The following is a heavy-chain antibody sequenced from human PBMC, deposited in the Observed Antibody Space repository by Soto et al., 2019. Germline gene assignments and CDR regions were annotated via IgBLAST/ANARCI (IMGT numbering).Heavy chain of an antibody. J-gene: IGHJ4*02. CDR2: IYYSGST. CDR3: AREETTIDY. Sequence: SEALPLTCTVADGSVSSGSYYWSWIRQPPGKGLEWIGYIYYSGSTNYNPSLKSRVTVSVGTSKNQFSLKLSSVTAADTAVYYCAREETTIDYWGQGTLVTVSS. D-gene: IGHD4-17*01. V-gene: IGHV4-61*01. CDR1: DGSVSSGSYY.